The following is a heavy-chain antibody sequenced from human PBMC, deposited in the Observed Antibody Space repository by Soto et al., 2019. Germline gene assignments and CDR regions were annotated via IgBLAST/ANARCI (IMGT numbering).Heavy chain of an antibody. D-gene: IGHD6-6*01. CDR2: INPSGGST. Sequence: ASVKVSCKASGYTFTSYYMHWVRQAPGQGLEWMGIINPSGGSTSYAQKFQGRVTMTRDTSTSTVYMELSSLRSEDTAVYYCARDRGVAARRGVYYFDYWGQGTLVTVSS. CDR3: ARDRGVAARRGVYYFDY. CDR1: GYTFTSYY. J-gene: IGHJ4*02. V-gene: IGHV1-46*01.